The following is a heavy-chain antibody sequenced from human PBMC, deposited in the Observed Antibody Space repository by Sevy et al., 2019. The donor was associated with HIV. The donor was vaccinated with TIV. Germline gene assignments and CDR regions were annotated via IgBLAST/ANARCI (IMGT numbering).Heavy chain of an antibody. CDR3: ARGITFITGGGYYFDS. D-gene: IGHD3-16*01. Sequence: ASVKVSCEASGVTFNNYGFSWVRQAPGQGLEWMGGIIPMFGTTDYAHNFQDRVTITADESTSTAYMELNSLISEDTAVYYCARGITFITGGGYYFDSWGQGTLVTVSS. V-gene: IGHV1-69*13. CDR1: GVTFNNYG. CDR2: IIPMFGTT. J-gene: IGHJ4*02.